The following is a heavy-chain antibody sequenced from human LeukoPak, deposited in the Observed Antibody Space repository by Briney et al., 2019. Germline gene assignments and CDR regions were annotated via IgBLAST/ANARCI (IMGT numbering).Heavy chain of an antibody. CDR3: ARGLYSSSSGGSYYYYYYMDV. D-gene: IGHD6-6*01. CDR1: GGSISSYY. Sequence: SETLSLTCTVSGGSISSYYWSWIRQPAGKGLEWIGRIYTSGSTNYNPSLKSRVTMSVDTSKNQFSLKLCSVTAADTAVYYCARGLYSSSSGGSYYYYYYMDVWGKGTTVTVSS. V-gene: IGHV4-4*07. CDR2: IYTSGST. J-gene: IGHJ6*03.